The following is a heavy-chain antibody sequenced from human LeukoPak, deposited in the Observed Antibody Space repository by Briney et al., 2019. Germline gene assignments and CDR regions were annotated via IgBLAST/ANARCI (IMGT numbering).Heavy chain of an antibody. CDR3: ASKHLRGYSYDPAEVYFDY. J-gene: IGHJ4*02. CDR1: GGTFSSYS. V-gene: IGHV1-69*05. Sequence: SVKVSCKASGGTFSSYSVSWVRQAPGQGLEWVGRIIPIFGTANYAQKFQGRVTITTDESTSTAYMELSSLRSEDTAVYYCASKHLRGYSYDPAEVYFDYWGQGTLVTVSS. D-gene: IGHD5-18*01. CDR2: IIPIFGTA.